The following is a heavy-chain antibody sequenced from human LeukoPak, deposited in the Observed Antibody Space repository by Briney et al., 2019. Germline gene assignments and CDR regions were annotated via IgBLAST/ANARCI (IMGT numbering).Heavy chain of an antibody. Sequence: PGGSLRLSCTGSGFTFRSYWMSGVRQAPGKGLEWVANIKQDGSKTHYVDSVKGRFSISRDNARNSLFLHMNILRAEDTAVYYCARDFSASGSHDYWGQGTLVTVSS. V-gene: IGHV3-7*04. CDR3: ARDFSASGSHDY. D-gene: IGHD3-10*01. CDR2: IKQDGSKT. CDR1: GFTFRSYW. J-gene: IGHJ4*02.